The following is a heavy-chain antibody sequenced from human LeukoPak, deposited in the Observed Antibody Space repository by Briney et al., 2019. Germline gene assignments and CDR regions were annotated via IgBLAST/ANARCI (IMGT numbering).Heavy chain of an antibody. CDR1: GGTFSSYA. V-gene: IGHV1-69*05. D-gene: IGHD5-24*01. Sequence: SVKVSCKASGGTFSSYAISWVRQAPGQGLEWMGGIIPIFGTANYAQKSQGRVTITTDESTSTAYMELSSLRSEDTAVYYCARVGAPTRDRKRWLQFGWFDPWGQGTLVTVSS. CDR2: IIPIFGTA. CDR3: ARVGAPTRDRKRWLQFGWFDP. J-gene: IGHJ5*02.